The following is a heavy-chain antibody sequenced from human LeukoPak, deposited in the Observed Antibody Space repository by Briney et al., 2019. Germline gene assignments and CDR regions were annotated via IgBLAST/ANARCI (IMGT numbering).Heavy chain of an antibody. CDR2: IRYDGSNK. J-gene: IGHJ4*02. CDR3: AKGFWAGVVITY. D-gene: IGHD3-3*01. V-gene: IGHV3-30*02. Sequence: GGPLRLSCAASGFTFSSYGMHWVRQAPGKGLEWVAFIRYDGSNKYYADSVKGRFTISRDNSKNTLYLQMNSLRAEDTAVYYCAKGFWAGVVITYWGQGALVTVSS. CDR1: GFTFSSYG.